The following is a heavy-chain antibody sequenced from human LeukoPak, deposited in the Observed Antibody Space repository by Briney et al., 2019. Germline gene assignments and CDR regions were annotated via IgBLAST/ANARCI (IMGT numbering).Heavy chain of an antibody. V-gene: IGHV3-48*04. Sequence: GGSLRLSCAASGFTFSRYWMTWVRQAPGKGLEWVSYISSSGSTIYYADSVKGRFTISRDNAKNSLYLQMNSLRAEDTAVYYCARLDIYYYYMDVWGKGTTVTISS. CDR1: GFTFSRYW. CDR3: ARLDIYYYYMDV. CDR2: ISSSGSTI. J-gene: IGHJ6*03.